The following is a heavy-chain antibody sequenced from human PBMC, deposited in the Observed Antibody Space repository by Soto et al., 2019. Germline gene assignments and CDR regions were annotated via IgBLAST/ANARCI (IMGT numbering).Heavy chain of an antibody. D-gene: IGHD3-10*01. CDR1: GYTFTSYG. V-gene: IGHV1-18*01. CDR2: ISAYNGNT. CDR3: ARDPYIDVLRWFGEFIPLAY. Sequence: QVQLVQSGAEVKKPGASVKVSCKASGYTFTSYGISWVRQAPGQGLEWMGWISAYNGNTNYAQKFQGRVTMTTDTSSYTANMELRSLRSDDKAVYYCARDPYIDVLRWFGEFIPLAYWGQGTLVTVSS. J-gene: IGHJ4*02.